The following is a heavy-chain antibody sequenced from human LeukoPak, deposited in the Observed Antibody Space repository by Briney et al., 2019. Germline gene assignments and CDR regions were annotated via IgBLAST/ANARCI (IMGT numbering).Heavy chain of an antibody. J-gene: IGHJ5*02. D-gene: IGHD3-9*01. CDR2: IIPIFGTA. CDR3: ARDSRKLLRYFDWLNAGNWFDP. V-gene: IGHV1-69*13. Sequence: GASVKVSCKASGGTFSSYAISWVRQAPGQGLEWMGGIIPIFGTANYAQKFQGRVTITADESTSTAYMELSSLRSEDTAVYYCARDSRKLLRYFDWLNAGNWFDPWGQGTLVTVSS. CDR1: GGTFSSYA.